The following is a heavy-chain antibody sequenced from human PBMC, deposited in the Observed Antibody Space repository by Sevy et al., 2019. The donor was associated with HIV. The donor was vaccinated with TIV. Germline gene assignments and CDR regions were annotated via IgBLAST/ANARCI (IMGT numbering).Heavy chain of an antibody. CDR2: ISVSSSAK. V-gene: IGHV3-11*01. D-gene: IGHD3-16*01. Sequence: GGYLRLSCAASGFDFSDYYMSWIRQTPGKGLEWISYISVSSSAKYYTDSVKGRFAISRDNARNSLYLQMNSLRVEDTAVYFCVGRRYSPAYSWSYHFDYWGQGALVTVSS. CDR3: VGRRYSPAYSWSYHFDY. CDR1: GFDFSDYY. J-gene: IGHJ4*02.